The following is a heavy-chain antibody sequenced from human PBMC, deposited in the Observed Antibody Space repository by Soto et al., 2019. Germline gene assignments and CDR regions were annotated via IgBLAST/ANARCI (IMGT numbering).Heavy chain of an antibody. D-gene: IGHD5-12*01. CDR2: INHSGST. V-gene: IGHV4-34*01. J-gene: IGHJ4*02. CDR1: GGSFSGYY. CDR3: ARGSWDGYNFSDY. Sequence: SETLSLTCAVYGGSFSGYYWSWIRQPPGEGLEWIGEINHSGSTNYNPSLKSRVTISVDTSKNQFSLKLSSVTAADTAVYYCARGSWDGYNFSDYWGQGTLVTAPQ.